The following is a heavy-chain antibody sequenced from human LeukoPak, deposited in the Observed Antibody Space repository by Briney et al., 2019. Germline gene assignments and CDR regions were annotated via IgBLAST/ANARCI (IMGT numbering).Heavy chain of an antibody. CDR2: IYHSGST. Sequence: SETLSLTCTVSGYSISSGYYWGWIRQPPGKGLEWIGSIYHSGSTYYNPSLKSRVTISVDTSKNQFSLKLSSVTAADTAVYYCARTTSQSIVAAGDYWGQGTLVIVSS. V-gene: IGHV4-38-2*02. J-gene: IGHJ4*02. CDR3: ARTTSQSIVAAGDY. CDR1: GYSISSGYY. D-gene: IGHD2-15*01.